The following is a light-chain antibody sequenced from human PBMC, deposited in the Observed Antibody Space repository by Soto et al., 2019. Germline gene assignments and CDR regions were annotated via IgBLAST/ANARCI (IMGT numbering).Light chain of an antibody. CDR3: QQSDSTPLT. V-gene: IGKV1-39*01. J-gene: IGKJ4*01. Sequence: DIQMTQSPSFLSASVGDRVTITCRASQSISNFLNWYQQKPGKAPKLLIYAASSLQSGVPERFSGSGSGTDFTLTISSLQPEDFATYYCQQSDSTPLTFGGGTKVEIK. CDR2: AAS. CDR1: QSISNF.